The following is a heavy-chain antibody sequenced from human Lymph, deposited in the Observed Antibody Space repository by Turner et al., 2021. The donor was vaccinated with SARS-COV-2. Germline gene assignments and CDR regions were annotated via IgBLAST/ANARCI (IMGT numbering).Heavy chain of an antibody. D-gene: IGHD3-10*01. V-gene: IGHV4-39*01. J-gene: IGHJ4*02. CDR2: IYCSRSY. CDR3: ARLVRRAEYYFDY. Sequence: QLQLQESGPGLVKPSETLSLTCTVSGGSISSSSHYWGWIRQPPGRGLEWIGHIYCSRSYYYDPYIRSRITISVDTTKNQFSLKLSSVADADAAVYSCARLVRRAEYYFDYWGQGTLVTVSS. CDR1: GGSISSSSHY.